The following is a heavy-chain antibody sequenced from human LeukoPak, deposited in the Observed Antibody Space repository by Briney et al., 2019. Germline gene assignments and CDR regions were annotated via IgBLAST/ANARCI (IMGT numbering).Heavy chain of an antibody. CDR3: ARGKPSGSCYNWFDP. J-gene: IGHJ5*02. D-gene: IGHD1-26*01. CDR1: GGSISSYY. Sequence: PSETLSLTCTVSGGSISSYYWSWIRQPPGKGLEWIGYIYYSGSTNYNPSLKSRVTISVDTSKNQFSLKLSSVTAADTAVYYCARGKPSGSCYNWFDPWGQGTLVTVSS. CDR2: IYYSGST. V-gene: IGHV4-59*01.